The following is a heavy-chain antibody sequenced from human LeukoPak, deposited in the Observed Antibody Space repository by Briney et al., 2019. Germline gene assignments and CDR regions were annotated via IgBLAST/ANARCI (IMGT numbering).Heavy chain of an antibody. CDR1: GGSINSYY. CDR2: IYTTGST. CDR3: ARAGYTISYYSLDY. J-gene: IGHJ4*02. V-gene: IGHV4-4*07. Sequence: PLETLSLTCTVSGGSINSYYWGWIRQPAGKGLEWIGRIYTTGSTNYNPSLKSRVTISVDTSKNQFSLKLTSVTAADTAMYYCARAGYTISYYSLDYWGQGTLVTVSS. D-gene: IGHD1-26*01.